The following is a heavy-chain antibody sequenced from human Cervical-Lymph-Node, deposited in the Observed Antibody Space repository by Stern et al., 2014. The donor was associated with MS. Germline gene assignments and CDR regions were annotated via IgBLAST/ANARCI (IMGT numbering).Heavy chain of an antibody. CDR2: IYSSGST. CDR1: GGSISSGNYY. Sequence: QLQLQESGPGLVKPSQTLSLTCTVSGGSISSGNYYWSWIRQPAGEGLEWIGRIYSSGSTQYNPPLKSRVTISAATSTNQFPLRRSSVTAADTAVYYCARGNYDVLTDNGGHGFDIWGQGTMVTVSS. D-gene: IGHD3-9*01. V-gene: IGHV4-61*02. J-gene: IGHJ3*02. CDR3: ARGNYDVLTDNGGHGFDI.